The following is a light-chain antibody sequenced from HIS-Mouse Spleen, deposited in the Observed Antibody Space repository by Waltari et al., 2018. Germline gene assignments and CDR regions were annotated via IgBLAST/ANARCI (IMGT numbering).Light chain of an antibody. V-gene: IGLV8-61*01. CDR1: SASVSTSYY. Sequence: QTVVTQEPSFSVSPGGTVTLPCGLSSASVSTSYYPSWYQQTPGQPPRTLIYSTNTRSSGVPDRFSGSILGNKAALTITGAQADDESDYYCVLYMGSGISWVFGGGTKLTVL. CDR2: STN. J-gene: IGLJ3*02. CDR3: VLYMGSGISWV.